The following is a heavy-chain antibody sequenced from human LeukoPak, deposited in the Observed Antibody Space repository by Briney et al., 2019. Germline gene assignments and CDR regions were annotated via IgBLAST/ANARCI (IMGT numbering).Heavy chain of an antibody. CDR2: GIAISGNT. CDR1: VGTFRSYA. D-gene: IGHD6-13*01. CDR3: ARGGGAAGFYYYYGMDV. V-gene: IGHV1-69*13. Sequence: APERISCKASVGTFRSYAISCVRQTPLDRLEWGGGGIAISGNTNSAQKFQGRVTMTADESTSTAYMELSSLRSDDTAVYYCARGGGAAGFYYYYGMDVWGQGTTVTVSS. J-gene: IGHJ6*02.